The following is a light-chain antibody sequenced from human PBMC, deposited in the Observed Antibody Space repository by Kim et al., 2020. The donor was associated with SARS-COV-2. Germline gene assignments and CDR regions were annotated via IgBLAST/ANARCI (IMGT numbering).Light chain of an antibody. V-gene: IGKV3-20*01. CDR2: GAS. J-gene: IGKJ4*01. CDR3: QQYGISPLT. CDR1: QSVSINH. Sequence: SAGERAPPSCRASQSVSINHLAGYQQKHGQAPRLLIDGASSRATGIPDRFSGSGSGTDFTVIISRLEPEDFAVYYCQQYGISPLTFGGGTKVDIK.